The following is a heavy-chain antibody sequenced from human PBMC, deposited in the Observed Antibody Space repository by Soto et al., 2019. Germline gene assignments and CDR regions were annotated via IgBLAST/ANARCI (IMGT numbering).Heavy chain of an antibody. CDR2: IIPILGIA. J-gene: IGHJ4*02. CDR1: GGTFSSYT. Sequence: QVQLVQSGAEVKKPGSSVKVSCKASGGTFSSYTISWVRQAPGQGLEWRGRIIPILGIANYAQKFQGRVTSTADKSTSTAYMELSSMRPEDTAGYYCARGEAAFDYWGQGTLVTVSS. CDR3: ARGEAAFDY. D-gene: IGHD2-15*01. V-gene: IGHV1-69*02.